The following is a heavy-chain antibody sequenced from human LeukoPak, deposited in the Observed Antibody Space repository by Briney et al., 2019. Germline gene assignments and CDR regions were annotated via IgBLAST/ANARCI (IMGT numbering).Heavy chain of an antibody. Sequence: ASVKVSCKASGYTFTSYGISWVRQAPGQGLEWMGWISAYNGNTNYAQKLQGRVTMTTDTSTSTAYMELRSPRSDDTAVYYCARSEQWLLTFRYFDYWGQGTLVTVSS. CDR1: GYTFTSYG. J-gene: IGHJ4*02. CDR3: ARSEQWLLTFRYFDY. CDR2: ISAYNGNT. D-gene: IGHD6-19*01. V-gene: IGHV1-18*01.